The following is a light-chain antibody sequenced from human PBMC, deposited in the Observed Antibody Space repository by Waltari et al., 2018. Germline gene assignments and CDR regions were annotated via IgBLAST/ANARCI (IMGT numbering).Light chain of an antibody. CDR1: QDINNF. J-gene: IGKJ4*01. V-gene: IGKV1-12*01. CDR3: QQANSFVPLT. CDR2: GAS. Sequence: DIQMTQSPSSVFASVGHSVTITCRAIQDINNFLAWYQQKPGKAPYLLIYGASVLQSGVPARFSGSGSRTNFTLTINSLQPEDFATYFCQQANSFVPLTFGGGTRVQIK.